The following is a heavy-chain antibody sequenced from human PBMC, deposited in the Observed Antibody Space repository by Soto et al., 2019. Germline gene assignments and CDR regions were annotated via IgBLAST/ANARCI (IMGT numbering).Heavy chain of an antibody. CDR2: LKKDGSAK. D-gene: IGHD2-2*01. CDR3: ARDVSPGTSNLNLDAFDP. CDR1: GFAFSSSW. V-gene: IGHV3-7*03. J-gene: IGHJ3*01. Sequence: EVQLVEFGGWLVHAGGPLGLSCEASGFAFSSSWMTGVRQAPGKGLEWVGSLKKDGSAKFYLDSVRGRFTISRDNAKNSLYLQMDSLRDEDTALSYCARDVSPGTSNLNLDAFDPWGQGTMVTVSS.